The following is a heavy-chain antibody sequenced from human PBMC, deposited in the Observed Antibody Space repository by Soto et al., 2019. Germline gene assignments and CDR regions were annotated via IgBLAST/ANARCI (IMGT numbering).Heavy chain of an antibody. V-gene: IGHV1-3*01. Sequence: ASVKVSCKASGYTLTNHAIHWVRQAPGQGLEWMGWINAGKGDTKYPQRFQGRVTITRDTSASTAYMELSSLRSEDTAVYYCARNILGGTSDYWGPGTLFTVSS. J-gene: IGHJ4*02. D-gene: IGHD3-9*01. CDR2: INAGKGDT. CDR1: GYTLTNHA. CDR3: ARNILGGTSDY.